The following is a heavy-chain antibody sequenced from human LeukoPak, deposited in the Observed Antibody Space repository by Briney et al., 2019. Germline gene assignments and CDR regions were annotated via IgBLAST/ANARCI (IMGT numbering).Heavy chain of an antibody. CDR1: GFTFSSYS. CDR2: ISSSSSTI. CDR3: ARDRSSWYGGYYYYMDV. Sequence: GGSLRLSCAASGFTFSSYSMNWVRQAPGKGLEWVSYISSSSSTIYYADSAKGRFTISRDNAKNSLYLQMNSLRAEDTAVYYCARDRSSWYGGYYYYMDVWGKGTTVTVSS. V-gene: IGHV3-48*01. J-gene: IGHJ6*03. D-gene: IGHD6-13*01.